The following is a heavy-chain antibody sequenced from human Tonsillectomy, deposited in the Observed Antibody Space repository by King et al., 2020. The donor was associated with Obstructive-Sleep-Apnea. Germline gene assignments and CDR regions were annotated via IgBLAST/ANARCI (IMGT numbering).Heavy chain of an antibody. CDR3: ARDRPDILTGYFFDY. D-gene: IGHD3-9*01. V-gene: IGHV3-7*01. CDR1: GFTFSSYW. J-gene: IGHJ4*02. Sequence: VQLVESGGGLVQPGGSLRLSCAASGFTFSSYWMSWVRQAPGKGLEWVANIKQDGSEKYYVDSVKGRVTISRDNAKNSLYLQMNSLRAEDTAVYYCARDRPDILTGYFFDYWGQGTLVTVSS. CDR2: IKQDGSEK.